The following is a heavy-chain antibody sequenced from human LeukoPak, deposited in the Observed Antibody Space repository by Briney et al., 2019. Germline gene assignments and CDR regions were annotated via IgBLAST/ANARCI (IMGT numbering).Heavy chain of an antibody. J-gene: IGHJ4*02. CDR2: LYSGGSI. CDR1: GISVSSNY. CDR3: ARGGGYGQDFDY. D-gene: IGHD5-12*01. Sequence: PGGSLRLSCAASGISVSSNYMSWVRQAPGKGLEWVSVLYSGGSIYYADSVKGRSTISRDNSKNTLYLQVNSLRAEDTAVYYCARGGGYGQDFDYWGQGTLVTVSS. V-gene: IGHV3-53*01.